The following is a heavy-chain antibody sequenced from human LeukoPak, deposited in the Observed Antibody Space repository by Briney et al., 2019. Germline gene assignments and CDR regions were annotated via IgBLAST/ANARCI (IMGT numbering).Heavy chain of an antibody. Sequence: SETLSLTCTVSGGSPSSSSYYWGWIRQPPGKGLEWIGSIYYSGNTYYNPSLKSRVTISVDTSKNQFSLKLSSVTAADTAVYYCARAPDYDFWSGPEYFQHWGQGTLVTVSS. CDR3: ARAPDYDFWSGPEYFQH. V-gene: IGHV4-39*01. D-gene: IGHD3-3*01. CDR1: GGSPSSSSYY. J-gene: IGHJ1*01. CDR2: IYYSGNT.